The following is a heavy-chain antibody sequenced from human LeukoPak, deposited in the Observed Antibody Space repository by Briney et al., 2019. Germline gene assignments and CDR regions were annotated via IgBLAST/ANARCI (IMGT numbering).Heavy chain of an antibody. D-gene: IGHD4-11*01. CDR3: AREGVTKYYFDY. CDR1: GGSISNYY. Sequence: SETLSLTCTVSGGSISNYYWSWIRQPPGKGLEWVGYIYYSGSTDYKPSLKSRVTISVDTTKNQFSLKLSSVTAADTAVYYCAREGVTKYYFDYWGQGTLVTVSS. V-gene: IGHV4-59*01. CDR2: IYYSGST. J-gene: IGHJ4*02.